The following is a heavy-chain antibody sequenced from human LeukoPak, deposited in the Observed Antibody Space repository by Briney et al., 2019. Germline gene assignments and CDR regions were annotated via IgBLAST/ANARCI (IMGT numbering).Heavy chain of an antibody. CDR3: AREGGYYFDY. J-gene: IGHJ4*02. CDR2: ISSSSSYI. Sequence: GGSLRLSCAVSGFSFSSYGMNWVRQAPGKGLEWVSSISSSSSYIYYADSVKGRFTISRDNAKNSLYLQMNSLRAEDTAVYYCAREGGYYFDYWGQGTLVTVSS. CDR1: GFSFSSYG. V-gene: IGHV3-21*01.